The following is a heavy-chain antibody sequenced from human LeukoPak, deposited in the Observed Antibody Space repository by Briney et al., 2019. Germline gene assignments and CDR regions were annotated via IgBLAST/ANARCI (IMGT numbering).Heavy chain of an antibody. Sequence: GGPLRLSCTASGFTFGDYAMSWVRQAPGKGLEWVGFIRSKAYGGTTEYAASVKGRFTISRDDSKSIAYLQMNSLKTEDTAVYYCTRVGPLPYCSSTSCYSTAKKRYYYGMDVWGQGTTVTVSS. D-gene: IGHD2-2*01. V-gene: IGHV3-49*04. CDR2: IRSKAYGGTT. J-gene: IGHJ6*02. CDR1: GFTFGDYA. CDR3: TRVGPLPYCSSTSCYSTAKKRYYYGMDV.